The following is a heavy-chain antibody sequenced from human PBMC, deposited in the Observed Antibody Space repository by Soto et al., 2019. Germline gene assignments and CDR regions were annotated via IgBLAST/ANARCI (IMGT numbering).Heavy chain of an antibody. J-gene: IGHJ4*02. CDR3: AREMNYYDTSGDSYFDY. CDR2: IYYSGST. Sequence: QVQLQESGPGLVKPSQTLSLTCTVSGGSISSGTYHWTWIRQHTEKGLEWIGYIYYSGSTYYNPSLKSRVTISVDTSKNQFSLRLSSVTAADTAVYYCAREMNYYDTSGDSYFDYWGQGTLVTVSS. CDR1: GGSISSGTYH. V-gene: IGHV4-31*03. D-gene: IGHD3-22*01.